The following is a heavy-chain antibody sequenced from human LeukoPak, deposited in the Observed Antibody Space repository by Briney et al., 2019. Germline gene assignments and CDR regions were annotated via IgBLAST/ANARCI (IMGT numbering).Heavy chain of an antibody. D-gene: IGHD2-2*01. CDR1: GGTFSSYA. CDR3: ARDSHWDPPDIVVVPAAMHSGAFDI. J-gene: IGHJ3*02. Sequence: SVKASCKASGGTFSSYAISWVRQAPGQGLEWMGGIIPIFGTANYAQKFQGRVTITADESTSTAYMELSSLRSEDTAVYYCARDSHWDPPDIVVVPAAMHSGAFDIWGQGTMVTVSS. V-gene: IGHV1-69*01. CDR2: IIPIFGTA.